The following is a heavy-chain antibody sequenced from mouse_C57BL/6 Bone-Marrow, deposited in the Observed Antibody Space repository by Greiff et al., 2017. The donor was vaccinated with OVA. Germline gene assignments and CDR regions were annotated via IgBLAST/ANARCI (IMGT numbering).Heavy chain of an antibody. CDR2: IYPRSGNT. Sequence: VKLQQSGAELARPGASVKLSCKASGYTFTSYGISWVKQRTGQGLEWIGEIYPRSGNTYYNEKFKGKATLTADKSSSTAYMELRSLTSEDSAVYFCAREKGYWYFDVWGTGTTVTVSS. CDR1: GYTFTSYG. CDR3: AREKGYWYFDV. J-gene: IGHJ1*03. V-gene: IGHV1-81*01.